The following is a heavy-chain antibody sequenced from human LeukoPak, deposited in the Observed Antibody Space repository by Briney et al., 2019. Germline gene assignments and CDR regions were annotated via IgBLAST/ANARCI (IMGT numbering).Heavy chain of an antibody. D-gene: IGHD3-9*01. Sequence: GGSLRLSCAASGFTFSSYAMSWVRQAPGKGLEWVSVIYSGGSTYYADSVKGRFTISRDNSKNTLYLQMNSLRAEDTAVYYCAREGITHYDILTGYRGADYYGMDVWGQGTTVTVSS. J-gene: IGHJ6*02. CDR1: GFTFSSYA. CDR2: IYSGGST. CDR3: AREGITHYDILTGYRGADYYGMDV. V-gene: IGHV3-53*01.